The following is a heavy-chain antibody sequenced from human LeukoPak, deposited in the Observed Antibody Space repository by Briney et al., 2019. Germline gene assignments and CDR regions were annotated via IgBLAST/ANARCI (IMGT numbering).Heavy chain of an antibody. CDR2: INHSGST. D-gene: IGHD2-15*01. Sequence: SETLSLTCAVYGGSFSGYYWSWIRQSPGKGLECIGEINHSGSTNYNPSLKSRVTMSVDTSKNQFSLKLSSVTAADTAVYYCARSPPIYCSGGSCYYFDYWGQGTLVTVSS. J-gene: IGHJ4*02. V-gene: IGHV4-34*01. CDR1: GGSFSGYY. CDR3: ARSPPIYCSGGSCYYFDY.